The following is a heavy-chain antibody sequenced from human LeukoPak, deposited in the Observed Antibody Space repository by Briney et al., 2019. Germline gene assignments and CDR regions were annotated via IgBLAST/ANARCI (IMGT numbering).Heavy chain of an antibody. CDR1: GFTVSSNY. CDR3: ARDRSGSPGMDV. J-gene: IGHJ6*02. V-gene: IGHV3-53*01. D-gene: IGHD3-22*01. CDR2: IYSGGST. Sequence: GGSLRLSCAASGFTVSSNYMSWVRQAPGKGLEWVSFIYSGGSTYYADSVKGRFTISRDNSKNTLYLQMNSLRAEDTAVYYCARDRSGSPGMDVWGQGTTVTVSS.